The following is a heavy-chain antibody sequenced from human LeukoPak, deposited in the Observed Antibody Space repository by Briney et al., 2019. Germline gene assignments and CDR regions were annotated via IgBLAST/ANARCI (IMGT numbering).Heavy chain of an antibody. CDR2: MNPNSGNT. Sequence: ASVKVSCKSSGYTFTSYDINWVRQATGQGLEWMGWMNPNSGNTGYAQKFQGRVTMTRNTSISTAYMELSSLRSEDTAVYYCARGYYDYVWGSYRYYGWFDPWGQGTLVTVSS. CDR1: GYTFTSYD. D-gene: IGHD3-16*02. J-gene: IGHJ5*02. CDR3: ARGYYDYVWGSYRYYGWFDP. V-gene: IGHV1-8*01.